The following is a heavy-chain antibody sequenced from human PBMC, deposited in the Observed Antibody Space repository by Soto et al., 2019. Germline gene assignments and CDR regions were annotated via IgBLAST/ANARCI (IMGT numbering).Heavy chain of an antibody. Sequence: GGSLRLSCAASGFTFSNAWMSWVRQAPGKGLEWVGRIKSKTDGGTTGYAAPVKGRFTISRDDSKNTLYLQMNSLKTEDTAVYYCTTSTVTTLNYYFDYWGQGTLVTVSS. D-gene: IGHD4-17*01. CDR1: GFTFSNAW. J-gene: IGHJ4*02. CDR2: IKSKTDGGTT. V-gene: IGHV3-15*01. CDR3: TTSTVTTLNYYFDY.